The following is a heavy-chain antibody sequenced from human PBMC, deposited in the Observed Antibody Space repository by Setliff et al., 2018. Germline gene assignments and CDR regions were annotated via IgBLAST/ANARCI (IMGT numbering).Heavy chain of an antibody. J-gene: IGHJ6*02. CDR1: GGSFSAYY. CDR2: INHSGST. D-gene: IGHD6-13*01. Sequence: SETLSLTCAVYGGSFSAYYWSWIRQPPGKGLEWIGEINHSGSTIYNPSLKSRVTISVDTSKNQFSLMLNSVTAADTAVYYCARDEGSSYFYGMDVWGQGTTVTVSS. V-gene: IGHV4-34*01. CDR3: ARDEGSSYFYGMDV.